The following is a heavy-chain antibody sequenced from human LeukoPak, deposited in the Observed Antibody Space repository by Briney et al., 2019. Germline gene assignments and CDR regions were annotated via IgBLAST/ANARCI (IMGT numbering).Heavy chain of an antibody. CDR3: ARDSYQDYYGRFDP. V-gene: IGHV3-33*01. CDR2: IWDDGNNK. D-gene: IGHD3-10*01. J-gene: IGHJ5*02. CDR1: GFTFSNHG. Sequence: QPGRSLRLSCAASGFTFSNHGMHWVRQAPGRRLEWVAVIWDDGNNKRYANSVNGRFTISRDNSENTLYLQMNGLTAEDTAMYYCARDSYQDYYGRFDPWGQGTLVIVSS.